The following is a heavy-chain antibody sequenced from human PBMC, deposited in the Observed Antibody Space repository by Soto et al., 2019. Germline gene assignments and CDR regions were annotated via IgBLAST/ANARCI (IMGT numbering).Heavy chain of an antibody. CDR1: GFTVSSNS. D-gene: IGHD4-17*01. Sequence: EVQLVESGGGLVQPGGSLRLSCAASGFTVSSNSMSWVRQAPGKGLEWVSVIYSGGSTYYADSVKGRFTISRDNSXNTLYLQMNSLRAEDTAVYYCARGPNDYGGKGGNYWGQGTLVTVSS. CDR3: ARGPNDYGGKGGNY. CDR2: IYSGGST. V-gene: IGHV3-66*01. J-gene: IGHJ4*02.